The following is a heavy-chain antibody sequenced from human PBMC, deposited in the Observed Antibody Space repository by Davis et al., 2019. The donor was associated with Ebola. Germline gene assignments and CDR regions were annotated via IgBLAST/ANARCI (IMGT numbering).Heavy chain of an antibody. V-gene: IGHV3-33*06. CDR1: GFTFTSYG. CDR3: AKGFRPIRLSCMDV. CDR2: IWYDGSNK. D-gene: IGHD1-1*01. J-gene: IGHJ6*02. Sequence: GGPLRLSCAASGFTFTSYGMHWVRQAPGKGLEWVAVIWYDGSNKYYADSVKGRFTISRDNSNNMLYLQMNSLTAEDTAVYYCAKGFRPIRLSCMDVWGQGTTVTVSS.